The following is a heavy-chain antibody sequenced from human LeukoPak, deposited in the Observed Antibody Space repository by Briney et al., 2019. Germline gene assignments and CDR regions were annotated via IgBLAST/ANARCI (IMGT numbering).Heavy chain of an antibody. J-gene: IGHJ4*02. CDR3: AWDRTTGSLSVDY. CDR2: ISPNNGDT. CDR1: GYSFTNYD. Sequence: ASVEVSCKASGYSFTNYDISWVRQAPGQGLEWMGWISPNNGDTEYAQKLQGRLTMTTDTSTNTAYMELRSLRSDDTAVYYCAWDRTTGSLSVDYWGQGTLVTVSS. V-gene: IGHV1-18*01. D-gene: IGHD4-17*01.